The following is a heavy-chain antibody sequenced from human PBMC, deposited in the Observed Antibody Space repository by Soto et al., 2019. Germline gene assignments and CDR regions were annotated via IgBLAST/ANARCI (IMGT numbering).Heavy chain of an antibody. J-gene: IGHJ4*02. V-gene: IGHV4-39*01. Sequence: QLQLQESGPGLVKPSETLSLTCNVSGVSISTTNFFWGWIRQPPGKGLEWIGSIYYSGTTYYNPSLKSRVTISVDTSKNQFSLKLRSATAADRAVYYCARQNWDCSSSNCYAAPGVVDNWGPGTLVTVSS. D-gene: IGHD2-2*01. CDR2: IYYSGTT. CDR3: ARQNWDCSSSNCYAAPGVVDN. CDR1: GVSISTTNFF.